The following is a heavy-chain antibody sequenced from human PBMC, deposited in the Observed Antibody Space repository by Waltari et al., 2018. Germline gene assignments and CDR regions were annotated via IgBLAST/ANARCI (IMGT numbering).Heavy chain of an antibody. CDR2: IYYSGST. CDR3: ARWAVAGYYFDY. Sequence: QLQLQESGPGLVKPSETLSLTCTVSGGSISSSSYYWGWIRQPPGKGLEWIGSIYYSGSTYDNPSLKSRVTISVDTSKNQFSLKLSSVTAADTAVYYCARWAVAGYYFDYWGQGTLVTVSS. D-gene: IGHD6-19*01. J-gene: IGHJ4*02. V-gene: IGHV4-39*01. CDR1: GGSISSSSYY.